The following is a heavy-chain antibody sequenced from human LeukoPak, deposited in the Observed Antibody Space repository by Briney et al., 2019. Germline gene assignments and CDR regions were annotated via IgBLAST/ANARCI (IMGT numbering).Heavy chain of an antibody. CDR1: GFTFSNYG. CDR3: ARVESRGSGTSRPPYYFYYMDV. D-gene: IGHD3-10*01. J-gene: IGHJ6*03. V-gene: IGHV3-23*01. CDR2: ITGSGGST. Sequence: GGTLRLSCAASGFTFSNYGLSWVRQAPGKGLEWVSGITGSGGSTYYADSVKGRFTISRDNSKNTLYLQMNSLRAEDTAIYYCARVESRGSGTSRPPYYFYYMDVWGKGTTVTISS.